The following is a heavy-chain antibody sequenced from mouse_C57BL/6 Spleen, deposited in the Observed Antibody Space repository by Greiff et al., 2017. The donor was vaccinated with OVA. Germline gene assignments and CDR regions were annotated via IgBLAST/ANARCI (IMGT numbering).Heavy chain of an antibody. CDR2: IDPDTGGN. CDR3: TRGALTGTWYFYY. J-gene: IGHJ2*01. D-gene: IGHD4-1*01. Sequence: VQVVESGAELVRPGASVTLSCKASGYTFTDYEMHWVKQTPVHGLEWIGAIDPDTGGNAYNQKFKGKAILPADKTTSTSYMELRSLTSEDADVYYCTRGALTGTWYFYYWGKGTTLTVSS. CDR1: GYTFTDYE. V-gene: IGHV1-15*01.